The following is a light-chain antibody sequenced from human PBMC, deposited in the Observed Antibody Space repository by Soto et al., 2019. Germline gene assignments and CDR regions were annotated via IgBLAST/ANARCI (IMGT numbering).Light chain of an antibody. CDR1: QGISSY. CDR2: AAS. Sequence: AIRMTQSPPLLSASTGDTVTITCRASQGISSYLAWYQQKPGKAPKLLIFAASTLQSGVPSRFSGSGSGTDFTLTIRGLQSEDFATYYCQKYYSHPPWTFGPGTKVEIK. CDR3: QKYYSHPPWT. V-gene: IGKV1-8*01. J-gene: IGKJ1*01.